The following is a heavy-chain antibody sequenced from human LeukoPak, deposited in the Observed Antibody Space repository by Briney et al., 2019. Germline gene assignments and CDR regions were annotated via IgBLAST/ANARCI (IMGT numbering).Heavy chain of an antibody. V-gene: IGHV4-4*07. D-gene: IGHD2-2*01. CDR1: GGSISSYY. J-gene: IGHJ3*02. Sequence: SETLSLTCTVSGGSISSYYWSWIRQPAGKGLEWIGRIYTSGSTNYNPSLKSRVTISADTSKNQFSLKVTSVTAADTAVYYCARSSISNAFDIWGQGTMVTVSS. CDR3: ARSSISNAFDI. CDR2: IYTSGST.